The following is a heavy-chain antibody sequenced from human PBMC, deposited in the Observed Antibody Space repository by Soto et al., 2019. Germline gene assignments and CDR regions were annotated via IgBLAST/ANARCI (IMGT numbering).Heavy chain of an antibody. V-gene: IGHV3-21*01. CDR2: ISSSSSYI. D-gene: IGHD3-3*01. J-gene: IGHJ6*03. Sequence: GGSLRLSCAASGFTFSSYSMNWVRQAPGKGLEWVSSISSSSSYIYYADSVKGRFTISRDNAKNSLYLQMNSLRAEDTAVYYCARDSFWSGYYYYYMDVWGKGTTVTVSS. CDR3: ARDSFWSGYYYYYMDV. CDR1: GFTFSSYS.